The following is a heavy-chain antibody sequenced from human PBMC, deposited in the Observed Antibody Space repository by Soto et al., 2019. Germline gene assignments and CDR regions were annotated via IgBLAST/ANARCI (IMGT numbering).Heavy chain of an antibody. CDR3: ASSSSESGYYYYYYGMDV. D-gene: IGHD3-22*01. Sequence: LGESLKISCQGSGYSFTSYWIGWVRQVPGKGLEWMGIIYAGDSDTRYSPSFQGQVTISADKSISTAYLQWSSLKASDISMYYCASSSSESGYYYYYYGMDVWGQGTTVTVSS. CDR2: IYAGDSDT. CDR1: GYSFTSYW. V-gene: IGHV5-51*01. J-gene: IGHJ6*02.